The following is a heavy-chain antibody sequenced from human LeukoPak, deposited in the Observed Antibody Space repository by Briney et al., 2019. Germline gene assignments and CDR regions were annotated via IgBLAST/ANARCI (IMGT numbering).Heavy chain of an antibody. J-gene: IGHJ4*02. Sequence: PGRSLRLSCAASGFTFSSYGMHWVRQAPGKGLEWVAVIWYDGSNKYYADSVKGRFTISGDNSKNTLYLQMNSLRAEDTAVYYCARGGGIYSYGRYYFDYWGQGTLVTVSS. D-gene: IGHD5-18*01. CDR2: IWYDGSNK. V-gene: IGHV3-30*19. CDR1: GFTFSSYG. CDR3: ARGGGIYSYGRYYFDY.